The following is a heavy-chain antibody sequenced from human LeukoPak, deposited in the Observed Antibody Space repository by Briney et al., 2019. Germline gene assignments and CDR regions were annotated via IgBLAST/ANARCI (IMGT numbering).Heavy chain of an antibody. CDR3: ASGVSFWEFKGWFDP. J-gene: IGHJ5*02. CDR2: IYYSGST. D-gene: IGHD3-10*01. V-gene: IGHV4-31*03. Sequence: SETLSLTCTVSGGSISSGGYYWSWIRQHPGKGLEWIGYIYYSGSTYYNPSLKSRVTISVDTSKNQFSLKLSSVTAADTAVYYCASGVSFWEFKGWFDPWSQGTLVTVSS. CDR1: GGSISSGGYY.